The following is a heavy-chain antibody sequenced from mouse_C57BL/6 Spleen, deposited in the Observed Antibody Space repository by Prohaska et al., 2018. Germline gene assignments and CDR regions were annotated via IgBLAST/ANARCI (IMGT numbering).Heavy chain of an antibody. J-gene: IGHJ4*01. Sequence: QVQLQQPGAALVRPRTSVMLSCNASRYTFTSYWMHWVKQRPRQGLEWIGVIDPSDSYTNYNQKFKGKATLTIYTAFSTAYKEHSSLITEDSAVYYSAVPYPSGTSTDHWGQGTQV. CDR2: IDPSDSYT. CDR1: RYTFTSYW. D-gene: IGHD3-3*01. V-gene: IGHV1-59*01. CDR3: AVPYPSGTSTDH.